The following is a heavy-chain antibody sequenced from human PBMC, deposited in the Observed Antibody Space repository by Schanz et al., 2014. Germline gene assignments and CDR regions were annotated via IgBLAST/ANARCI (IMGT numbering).Heavy chain of an antibody. CDR3: ARGYGDSPTDF. CDR2: ISTSNGNT. V-gene: IGHV1-18*01. J-gene: IGHJ4*02. D-gene: IGHD4-17*01. CDR1: GYTFTDYG. Sequence: QVQLVQSGGEMKKPGASVKVSCKASGYTFTDYGLSWVRQAPGQGLEWMGWISTSNGNTNYIQKFQGRVTFTADKSTSTAYMELSSLKSEDTAVYYCARGYGDSPTDFWGQGTLXTVSS.